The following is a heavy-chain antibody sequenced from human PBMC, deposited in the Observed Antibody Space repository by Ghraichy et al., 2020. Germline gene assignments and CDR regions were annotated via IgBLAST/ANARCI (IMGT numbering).Heavy chain of an antibody. CDR2: VGIDGSNK. V-gene: IGHV3-30*02. CDR1: GFIFSSLG. D-gene: IGHD6-19*01. Sequence: GGSLRLSCAVSGFIFSSLGLHWVRQAPGKGLEWVAFVGIDGSNKLYADSVKGRFTISRDNSRNTVYLEMNSLRPEDTAVYHCVKATSSGWSPFDRWGQGTLVTVSS. J-gene: IGHJ4*02. CDR3: VKATSSGWSPFDR.